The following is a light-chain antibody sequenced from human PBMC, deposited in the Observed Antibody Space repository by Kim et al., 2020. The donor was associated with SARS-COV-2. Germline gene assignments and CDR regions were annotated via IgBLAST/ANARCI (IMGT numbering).Light chain of an antibody. Sequence: ASIGDRVTITCQASQDINDYLDLYQHKPGQVPKLLIYDATRLETGVPSRFSGSGSGTDFSLTISSLQPEDIATYYCHQYDKFPQTFGQGTKVDIK. J-gene: IGKJ1*01. CDR2: DAT. CDR3: HQYDKFPQT. V-gene: IGKV1-33*01. CDR1: QDINDY.